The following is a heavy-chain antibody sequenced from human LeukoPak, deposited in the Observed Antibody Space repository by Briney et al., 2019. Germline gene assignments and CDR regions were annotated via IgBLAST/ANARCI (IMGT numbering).Heavy chain of an antibody. CDR2: ISNSSSTI. D-gene: IGHD2-21*01. CDR3: ARAGIHIGPYYMDV. V-gene: IGHV3-48*01. CDR1: GFTFSSYS. Sequence: GGSLRLSCAASGFTFSSYSMNWVRQAPGKGLEWVSYISNSSSTIYYADSVKGRFTISRDNAKNSLYLQMNSLRAEDTSVYYCARAGIHIGPYYMDVWGKGTTVTVSS. J-gene: IGHJ6*03.